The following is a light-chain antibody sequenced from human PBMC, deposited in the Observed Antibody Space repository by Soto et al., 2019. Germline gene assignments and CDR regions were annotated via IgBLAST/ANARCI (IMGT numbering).Light chain of an antibody. CDR1: RSVIGDSNF. CDR3: ASFRSGTILV. Sequence: QSALTQPASVSGSPGQSVTISCTGPRSVIGDSNFISWYQHSPGKAPRLLIYEVNNRPSGVSRRFSGSKAGNTASLTISGLLDDDEADYFCASFRSGTILVFGSGTKLTVL. V-gene: IGLV2-14*01. J-gene: IGLJ1*01. CDR2: EVN.